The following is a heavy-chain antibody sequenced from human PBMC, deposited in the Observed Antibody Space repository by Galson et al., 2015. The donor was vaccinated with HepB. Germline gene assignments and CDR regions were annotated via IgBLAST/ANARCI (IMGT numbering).Heavy chain of an antibody. J-gene: IGHJ4*02. Sequence: SLRLSCAASGFTFSSYGMHWVRQAPGKELEWVAVIWYDGSNKYYADSVKGRFTISRDNSKNTLYLQMNSLRAEGTAVYYCARAPSGSYFHFDYWGQGTLVTVSS. V-gene: IGHV3-33*01. CDR1: GFTFSSYG. CDR2: IWYDGSNK. D-gene: IGHD1-26*01. CDR3: ARAPSGSYFHFDY.